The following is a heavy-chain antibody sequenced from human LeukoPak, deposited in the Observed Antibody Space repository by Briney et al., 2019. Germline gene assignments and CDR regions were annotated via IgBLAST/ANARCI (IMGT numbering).Heavy chain of an antibody. V-gene: IGHV3-23*01. CDR3: AKEWFGDPGWLGDHYFDY. D-gene: IGHD3-10*01. J-gene: IGHJ4*02. CDR1: GFTFSSYA. CDR2: ISGSGGST. Sequence: GGSLRLSCAASGFTFSSYAMNWVRQAPGKGLEWVSAISGSGGSTYYADSVKGRFTISRDNSKNTLYLQMNSLRAEDTAVYYCAKEWFGDPGWLGDHYFDYWGQGTLVTVSS.